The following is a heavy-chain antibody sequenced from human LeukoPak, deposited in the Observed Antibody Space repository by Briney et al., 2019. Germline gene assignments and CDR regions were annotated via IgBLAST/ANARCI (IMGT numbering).Heavy chain of an antibody. Sequence: ASVKVSCKASGYTFTGYYMHWVRQAPGQGLEWMGWINPNSGGTNYAQKFQGRVTMTRDTSISTAYMELSRLRSDDTAVYYCVRVLGYCSSTSCSSLGYWGQGTLATVSS. V-gene: IGHV1-2*02. D-gene: IGHD2-2*01. CDR3: VRVLGYCSSTSCSSLGY. J-gene: IGHJ4*02. CDR2: INPNSGGT. CDR1: GYTFTGYY.